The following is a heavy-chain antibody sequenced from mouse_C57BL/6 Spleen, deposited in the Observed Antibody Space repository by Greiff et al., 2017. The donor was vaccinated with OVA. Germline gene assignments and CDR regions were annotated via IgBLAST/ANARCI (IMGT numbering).Heavy chain of an antibody. V-gene: IGHV5-6*01. CDR3: ARQWRGNSPYAMDY. Sequence: EVQGVESGGDLVKPGGSLKLSCAASGFTFSSYGMSWVRQTPDKRLEWVATISSGGSYTYYPDSVKGRFTISRDNAKNTLYLQMSSLKSEDTAMYYCARQWRGNSPYAMDYWGQGTSVTVSS. J-gene: IGHJ4*01. CDR2: ISSGGSYT. CDR1: GFTFSSYG.